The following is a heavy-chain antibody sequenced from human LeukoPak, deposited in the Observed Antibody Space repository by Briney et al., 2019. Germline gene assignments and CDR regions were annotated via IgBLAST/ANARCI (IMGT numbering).Heavy chain of an antibody. D-gene: IGHD3-3*01. CDR2: ISGSSTSI. CDR3: ATLGLGRFFTGEGGY. Sequence: GGSLRLSCAASGFTFSSYAMSWVRQAPGKGLEWVSVISGSSTSISHADSVKGRFTISRDNSKNTLFLQMNSLRAEDTAVYYCATLGLGRFFTGEGGYWGRGTLVTVSS. V-gene: IGHV3-23*01. J-gene: IGHJ4*02. CDR1: GFTFSSYA.